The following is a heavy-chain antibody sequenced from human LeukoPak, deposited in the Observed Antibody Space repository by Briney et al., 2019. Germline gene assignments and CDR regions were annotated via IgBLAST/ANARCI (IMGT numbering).Heavy chain of an antibody. D-gene: IGHD6-25*01. CDR2: ISGSGGST. Sequence: GGSLRLSCAASGLTFSTYGMSWVRQAPGKGLEWVSVISGSGGSTYYADSVRGRFTISRDNSKNTLYLQMNSLRAEDTAIYYCAKDRGTSLCDAFDIWGQGTMVTVSS. CDR3: AKDRGTSLCDAFDI. J-gene: IGHJ3*02. V-gene: IGHV3-23*01. CDR1: GLTFSTYG.